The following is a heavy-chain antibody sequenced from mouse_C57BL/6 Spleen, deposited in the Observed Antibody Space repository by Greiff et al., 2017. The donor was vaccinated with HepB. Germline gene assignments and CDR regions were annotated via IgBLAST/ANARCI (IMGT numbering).Heavy chain of an antibody. Sequence: QVQLQQPGAELVRPGSSVKLSCKASGYTFTSDWMDWVKQRPGQGLEWIGNIYPSDSETHYNQKFKDKATLTVDKSSSTAYMQLSSLSSEDSAVYFCARYDYDGGFAYWGQGPLVTVSA. J-gene: IGHJ3*01. CDR3: ARYDYDGGFAY. CDR1: GYTFTSDW. D-gene: IGHD2-4*01. V-gene: IGHV1-61*01. CDR2: IYPSDSET.